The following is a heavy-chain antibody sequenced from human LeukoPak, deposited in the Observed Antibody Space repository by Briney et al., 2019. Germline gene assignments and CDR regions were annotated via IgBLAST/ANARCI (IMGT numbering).Heavy chain of an antibody. CDR1: GFTFRTYS. CDR3: AASHLEKPPHY. V-gene: IGHV3-21*01. Sequence: GGSLRLSCAASGFTFRTYSVNWVRQAPGKGLECVSCISGSSTYIYYTDSVKGRFTISRDNAKNSVYLQMNSLRAEDTAVYYCAASHLEKPPHYWGQGTLVTVSS. CDR2: ISGSSTYI. J-gene: IGHJ4*02. D-gene: IGHD5-24*01.